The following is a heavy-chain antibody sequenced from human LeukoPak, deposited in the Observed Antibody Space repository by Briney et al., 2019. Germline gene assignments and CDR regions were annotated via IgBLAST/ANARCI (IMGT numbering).Heavy chain of an antibody. J-gene: IGHJ6*03. CDR2: INPSGGST. CDR3: ASRYCSGGSCYSPYYYYYYYMDV. V-gene: IGHV1-46*01. Sequence: ASVKVSCKASGYTFTSYYMHWVRQAPGQGLEWMGLINPSGGSTSYAQKFQGRVTMTRDTSTSTVYMELSSLRSEDTAVYYCASRYCSGGSCYSPYYYYYYYMDVWGKGTTVTISS. D-gene: IGHD2-15*01. CDR1: GYTFTSYY.